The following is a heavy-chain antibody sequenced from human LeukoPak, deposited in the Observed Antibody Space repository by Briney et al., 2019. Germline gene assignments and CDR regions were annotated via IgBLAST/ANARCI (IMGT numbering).Heavy chain of an antibody. Sequence: GGSLRLSCAASGFTLSSYWMSWVRQAPGKGLEWVANIKQDGSEKYYVDSVKGRFTISRDNAKNSLYLQMNSLRAEDTAVYYCARDYYDSSGYYYFDYWGQGTLVTVSS. CDR3: ARDYYDSSGYYYFDY. J-gene: IGHJ4*02. CDR1: GFTLSSYW. V-gene: IGHV3-7*01. CDR2: IKQDGSEK. D-gene: IGHD3-22*01.